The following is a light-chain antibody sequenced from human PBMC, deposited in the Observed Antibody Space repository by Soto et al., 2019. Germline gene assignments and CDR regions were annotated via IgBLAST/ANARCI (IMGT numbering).Light chain of an antibody. J-gene: IGKJ1*01. CDR1: QSIFSNY. CDR2: GAS. Sequence: EVMLTQSPGTLSLSPGERATLSCRASQSIFSNYLAWYQQKSGQAPRLLIYGASNRATGIPHRFSGSGSGTDFTLTISRLEPEDFAVYYCQQYGTSPRTFGQGTKVEFK. V-gene: IGKV3-20*01. CDR3: QQYGTSPRT.